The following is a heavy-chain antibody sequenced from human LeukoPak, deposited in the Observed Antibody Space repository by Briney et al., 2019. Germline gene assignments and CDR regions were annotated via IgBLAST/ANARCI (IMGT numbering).Heavy chain of an antibody. CDR3: AREFSGTSIAARVFDS. CDR1: VGSITSYY. Sequence: KSSETLSLTCTVSVGSITSYYWTYIRQPAGKGLEWIGRIHTSGSTNYNPSLKSRVTMSVDTSKNQFSLNLSSVTAADTAMYYCAREFSGTSIAARVFDSWGQGTLVPVSS. D-gene: IGHD6-6*01. J-gene: IGHJ4*02. V-gene: IGHV4-4*07. CDR2: IHTSGST.